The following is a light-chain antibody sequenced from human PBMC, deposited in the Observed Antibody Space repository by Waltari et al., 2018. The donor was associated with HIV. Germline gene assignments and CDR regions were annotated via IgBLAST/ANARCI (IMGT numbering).Light chain of an antibody. CDR1: QNVSSY. J-gene: IGKJ4*01. CDR3: QQRGNWPPT. Sequence: EIVLTQSPATLSLSPGERATLSCRASQNVSSYLAWFQQKPGQAPRLLIYDASNRATGIPARFRGSGSGTDFTLTISSLEPEDFAVYYCQQRGNWPPTFGGGTKVEIK. V-gene: IGKV3-11*01. CDR2: DAS.